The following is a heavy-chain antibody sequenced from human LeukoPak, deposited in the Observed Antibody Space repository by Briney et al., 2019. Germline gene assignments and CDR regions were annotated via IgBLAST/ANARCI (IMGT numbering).Heavy chain of an antibody. V-gene: IGHV3-23*01. J-gene: IGHJ6*02. Sequence: GGSLRLSCAASGFTFSSYAMSWVRQAPGKGLEWVSTISGSGVSTYYADSVKGRFTISRDNSKNTLYLQMNSLRAEDTAVYYCAKANFGDYVRNVYGMDVWGQGTTVTVSS. D-gene: IGHD4-17*01. CDR1: GFTFSSYA. CDR2: ISGSGVST. CDR3: AKANFGDYVRNVYGMDV.